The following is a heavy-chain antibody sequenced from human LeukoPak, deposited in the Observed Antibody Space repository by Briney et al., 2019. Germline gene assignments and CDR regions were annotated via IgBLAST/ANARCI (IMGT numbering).Heavy chain of an antibody. CDR1: GDSVSSNSAA. Sequence: SQTLSLTCAISGDSVSSNSAAWNWIRQSPSRGLEWLGRTYYRSKWYNDYAVSVKSRITINPDTSKNQFSLQLNSVTPEDTAVYYCARGHTGNYYGSGSYRVSYYYYMDVWGKGTTVTVSS. V-gene: IGHV6-1*01. J-gene: IGHJ6*03. CDR3: ARGHTGNYYGSGSYRVSYYYYMDV. D-gene: IGHD3-10*01. CDR2: TYYRSKWYN.